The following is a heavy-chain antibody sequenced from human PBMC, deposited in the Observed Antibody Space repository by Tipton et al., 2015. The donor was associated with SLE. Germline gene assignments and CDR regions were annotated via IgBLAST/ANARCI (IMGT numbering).Heavy chain of an antibody. V-gene: IGHV3-30*04. CDR1: GFTFSSYA. Sequence: SLRLSCAASGFTFSSYAMHWVRQAPGKGLEWVAVISYDGSNKYYADSVKGRFTISRDNSKNTLYLQMNSLRAEDTAVYYCARVIVPYYSGMDVWGQGTTVTVSS. CDR3: ARVIVPYYSGMDV. J-gene: IGHJ6*02. D-gene: IGHD2-21*01. CDR2: ISYDGSNK.